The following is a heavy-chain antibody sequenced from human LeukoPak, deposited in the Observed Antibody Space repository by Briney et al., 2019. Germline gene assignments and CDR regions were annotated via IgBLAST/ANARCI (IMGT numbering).Heavy chain of an antibody. J-gene: IGHJ4*02. Sequence: GGSLRLSCTVSGFTVSSDSMSWVRQAPGKGLEWVGFIRSKAYGGTTEYAASVKGRFTISRDDSKSIAYLQMNSLKTEDTAVYYCTRIWSGYYTSIDYWGQGTLVTVSS. CDR2: IRSKAYGGTT. CDR3: TRIWSGYYTSIDY. D-gene: IGHD3-3*01. V-gene: IGHV3-49*04. CDR1: GFTVSSDS.